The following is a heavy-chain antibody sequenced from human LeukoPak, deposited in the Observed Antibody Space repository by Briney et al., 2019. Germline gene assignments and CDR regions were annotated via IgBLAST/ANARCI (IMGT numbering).Heavy chain of an antibody. J-gene: IGHJ3*01. CDR2: IGGGSNYI. V-gene: IGHV3-21*01. CDR1: EFTFITYN. Sequence: PGGSLRLSCAASEFTFITYNMHWVRQAPGKGLEWVSSIGGGSNYIYYADSLKGRFTISRDNAKNSLHLQMNSLRADDTAVYYCAREMAATYDAFDVWGQGTMVTVSS. D-gene: IGHD5-24*01. CDR3: AREMAATYDAFDV.